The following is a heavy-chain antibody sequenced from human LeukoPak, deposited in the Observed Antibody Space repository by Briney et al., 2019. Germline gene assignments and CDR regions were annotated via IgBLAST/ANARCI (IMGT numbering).Heavy chain of an antibody. CDR3: ARSREPGRDGDY. V-gene: IGHV3-74*01. CDR2: ISSDGTSP. D-gene: IGHD5-24*01. Sequence: PGGSLRLSCAASGYTFNNYWIHWVRQAPGKGLVWVSRISSDGTSPRYADSVEGRFTLSRDNAKNTVYLQMNSLRVEDTAVYYCARSREPGRDGDYWGQGTLVTVSS. CDR1: GYTFNNYW. J-gene: IGHJ4*02.